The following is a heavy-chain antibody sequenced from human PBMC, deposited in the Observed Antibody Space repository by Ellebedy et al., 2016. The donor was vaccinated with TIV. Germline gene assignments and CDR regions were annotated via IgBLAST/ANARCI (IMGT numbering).Heavy chain of an antibody. CDR2: ISSSSSYI. J-gene: IGHJ1*01. CDR3: ARTYSTTIED. CDR1: GFTFGSSW. D-gene: IGHD5-24*01. Sequence: GGSLRLSCAASGFTFGSSWMHWVRQAPGKGLEWVSSISSSSSYIYYADSVKGRFTISRDNAKNTLYLQMNSLRAEDTAVYYCARTYSTTIEDWGQGILVTVSS. V-gene: IGHV3-21*01.